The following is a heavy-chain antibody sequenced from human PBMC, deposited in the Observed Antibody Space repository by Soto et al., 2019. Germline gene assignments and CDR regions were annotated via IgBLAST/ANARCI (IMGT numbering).Heavy chain of an antibody. CDR1: GGSISSGGYY. CDR2: IYYTGNT. CDR3: ARSIAARHRFDYGMDV. Sequence: KPSETLSLTCTVSGGSISSGGYYWSWIRQHPGKGLEWIGHIYYTGNTYYNPSLQRRLTMSVDMSKNQFSLRLTSVTAADTAVYYCARSIAARHRFDYGMDVWGQGTTVTVSS. D-gene: IGHD6-6*01. V-gene: IGHV4-31*03. J-gene: IGHJ6*02.